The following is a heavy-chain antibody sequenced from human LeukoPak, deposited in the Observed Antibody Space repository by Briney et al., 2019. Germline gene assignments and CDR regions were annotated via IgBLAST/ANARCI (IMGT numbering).Heavy chain of an antibody. CDR3: ARGARAGYNLEPFDY. J-gene: IGHJ4*02. Sequence: SETLSLTCTVSGDSISSDDYYWRWIRQPPGKGLEWIGYISYTGSTYYNPSLKSRVTISVDTSKNQFSLKLSSVTAADTAVYYCARGARAGYNLEPFDYWGQGTLVTVSS. CDR2: ISYTGST. D-gene: IGHD5-24*01. CDR1: GDSISSDDYY. V-gene: IGHV4-30-4*01.